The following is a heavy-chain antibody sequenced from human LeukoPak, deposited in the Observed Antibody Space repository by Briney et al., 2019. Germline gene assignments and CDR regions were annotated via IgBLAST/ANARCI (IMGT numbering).Heavy chain of an antibody. J-gene: IGHJ4*02. CDR2: ISSRSSTK. Sequence: GGSLRLSCAASGFTFSAYSMNWVRQAPGKGLEWVSYISSRSSTKYYSDSVKGRFTMSRENAKNSLYLQMNSLRDEDTAVYYCGGVSDSSNWYGVGYWGQGTLVIVSS. D-gene: IGHD6-13*01. CDR1: GFTFSAYS. V-gene: IGHV3-48*02. CDR3: GGVSDSSNWYGVGY.